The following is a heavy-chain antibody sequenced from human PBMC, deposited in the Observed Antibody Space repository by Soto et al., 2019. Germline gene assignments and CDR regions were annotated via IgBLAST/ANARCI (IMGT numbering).Heavy chain of an antibody. V-gene: IGHV1-3*05. CDR2: INAGNGNT. CDR1: GYTFTSYA. Sequence: QVQLVQSGAEEKKPGASVKVSCKASGYTFTSYAMHWVRQAPGQRLEWMGWINAGNGNTKYSQKFQGRVTITRDTSARTVYMELSSLSSEETAVYYCARVSGWYFLDYWGQGTLVTVSS. CDR3: ARVSGWYFLDY. D-gene: IGHD6-19*01. J-gene: IGHJ4*02.